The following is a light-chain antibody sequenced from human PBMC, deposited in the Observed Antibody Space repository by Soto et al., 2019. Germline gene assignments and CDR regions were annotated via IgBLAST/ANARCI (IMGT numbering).Light chain of an antibody. J-gene: IGKJ5*01. CDR2: TAS. CDR3: QQRKNYPIT. CDR1: QDITSY. Sequence: DIQLTQSPSFLSASVGDRVTITCRASQDITSYLAWYQQKPGKAPKLLIHTASTLQTGVPSRFSGSGSGTEFTLTISSLQPEDFATYYCQQRKNYPITFGQGSRLEIK. V-gene: IGKV1-9*01.